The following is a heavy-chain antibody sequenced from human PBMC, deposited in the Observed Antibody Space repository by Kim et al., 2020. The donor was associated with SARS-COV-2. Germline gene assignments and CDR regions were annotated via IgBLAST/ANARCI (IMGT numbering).Heavy chain of an antibody. J-gene: IGHJ4*02. D-gene: IGHD2-21*01. Sequence: DSGTGRFTISRYKSKNTLYLQMNSLRAGDTAVYYCAKDRGDLVVVIHFDYWGQGTLVTVSS. CDR3: AKDRGDLVVVIHFDY. V-gene: IGHV3-23*01.